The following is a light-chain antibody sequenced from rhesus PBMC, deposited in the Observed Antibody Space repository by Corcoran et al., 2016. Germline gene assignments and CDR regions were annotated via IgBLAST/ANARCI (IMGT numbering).Light chain of an antibody. CDR2: AAS. Sequence: DIRMTQSPSSLSASVGDRVTVTCRASQGIDRELSWYQQKPGKAPTLLIYAASTLQTGVSSRFSGSGSGTDYPLTISSLQPEDVATYYCLQDYTTPSFGGGTKVEIK. V-gene: IGKV1-94*01. J-gene: IGKJ4*01. CDR3: LQDYTTPS. CDR1: QGIDRE.